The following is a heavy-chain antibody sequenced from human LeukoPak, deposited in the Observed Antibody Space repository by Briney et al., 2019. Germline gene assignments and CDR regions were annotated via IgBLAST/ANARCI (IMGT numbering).Heavy chain of an antibody. Sequence: SETLSLTCSVSGYSLTSGYFWGWIRQPPGKGLEWIGSIHHSGSTYYNPSLKSRVTISGDTSKNQFSLRLSSVTAADTAVYYCARASYSYDINGWVPFDYWGQGTLVTVSS. CDR1: GYSLTSGYF. CDR2: IHHSGST. V-gene: IGHV4-38-2*02. D-gene: IGHD3-22*01. CDR3: ARASYSYDINGWVPFDY. J-gene: IGHJ4*02.